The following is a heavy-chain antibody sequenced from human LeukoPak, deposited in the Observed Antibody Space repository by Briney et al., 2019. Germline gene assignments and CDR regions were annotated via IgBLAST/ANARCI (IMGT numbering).Heavy chain of an antibody. V-gene: IGHV4-34*01. Sequence: SETLSLTCAVYGGSFSGYYWSWIRQPPGKGLEWIGEINHSGSTNYNPSLKSRVTISVDTSKNQFSLKLSSVTAADTAVYYCARRIMITFGGATGAFDIWGQGTMATVSS. CDR1: GGSFSGYY. CDR3: ARRIMITFGGATGAFDI. CDR2: INHSGST. J-gene: IGHJ3*02. D-gene: IGHD3-16*01.